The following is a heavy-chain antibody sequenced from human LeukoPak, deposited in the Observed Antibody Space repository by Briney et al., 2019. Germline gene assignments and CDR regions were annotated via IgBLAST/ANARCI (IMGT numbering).Heavy chain of an antibody. CDR2: ISGSNGNT. CDR3: ARGLGVVTAQSEQPKPRYFDL. V-gene: IGHV1-18*01. Sequence: ASVKVSCKASGYTFISYGISWVRQAPGQGLEWMGRISGSNGNTNYAQNLQGRVTMTTDTSTSTAYMELRSLRSDDTAVYYCARGLGVVTAQSEQPKPRYFDLWGRGTQVTVSS. CDR1: GYTFISYG. D-gene: IGHD2-21*02. J-gene: IGHJ2*01.